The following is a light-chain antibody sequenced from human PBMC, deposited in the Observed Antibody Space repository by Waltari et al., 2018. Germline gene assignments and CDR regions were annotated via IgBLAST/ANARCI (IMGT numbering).Light chain of an antibody. Sequence: SSELTQDPAVSVALGQTVRITCQGASLRTYYVSWFHQKPGQPPALVIYGKNNRPSGIPDRFSASSSGSTASLTIIGAQAEDEVDYYCHARDSSGNVLIGGGTKLTVV. J-gene: IGLJ2*01. V-gene: IGLV3-19*01. CDR1: SLRTYY. CDR3: HARDSSGNVL. CDR2: GKN.